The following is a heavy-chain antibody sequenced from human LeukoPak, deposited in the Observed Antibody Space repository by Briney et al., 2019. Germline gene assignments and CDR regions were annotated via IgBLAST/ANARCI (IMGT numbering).Heavy chain of an antibody. CDR3: ARVLSGSYDNYFDY. V-gene: IGHV3-30*03. D-gene: IGHD1-26*01. Sequence: GGSLRLSCAASGLAFSSYDMHRVRQAPGKGLEWVAVISYDGSDKYYVDSVKGRFTISRDNSKNTLYLQMNSLKAEDAAVYYCARVLSGSYDNYFDYWGQGTLVTVSS. CDR2: ISYDGSDK. CDR1: GLAFSSYD. J-gene: IGHJ4*02.